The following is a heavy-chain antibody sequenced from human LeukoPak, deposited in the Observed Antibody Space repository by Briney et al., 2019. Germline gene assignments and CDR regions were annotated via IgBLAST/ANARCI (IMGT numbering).Heavy chain of an antibody. J-gene: IGHJ6*03. V-gene: IGHV3-21*01. CDR1: GFTFSIYS. D-gene: IGHD1-20*01. CDR2: ISSSSSYI. CDR3: ARDLTGTLSMDV. Sequence: GGSLRLSCAASGFTFSIYSMNCVRQAPGKGLEWVSSISSSSSYIYYADSVKGRFTISRDNAKNSLYLQMNSLRAEDTAVYYCARDLTGTLSMDVWGKGTTVTVSS.